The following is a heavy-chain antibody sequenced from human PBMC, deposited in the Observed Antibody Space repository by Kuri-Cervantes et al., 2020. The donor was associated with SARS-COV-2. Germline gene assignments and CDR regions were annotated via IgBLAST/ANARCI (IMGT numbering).Heavy chain of an antibody. D-gene: IGHD2-15*01. J-gene: IGHJ4*02. CDR3: ARDAWSGRHCAGGSCQPLDY. CDR2: ISAYSGQT. CDR1: GYTFTSYG. Sequence: ASVKVSCKTSGYTFTSYGISWVRQAPGQGLEWMGWISAYSGQTDYSPKLQGRVTMTTDKPTSTAYVELRSLTSDDTAVYYCARDAWSGRHCAGGSCQPLDYWGQGALVTVSS. V-gene: IGHV1-18*01.